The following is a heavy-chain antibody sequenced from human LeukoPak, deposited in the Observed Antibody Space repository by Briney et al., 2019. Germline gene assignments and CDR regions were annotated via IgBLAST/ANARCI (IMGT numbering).Heavy chain of an antibody. Sequence: PGGSLRLSCAASGFTFSTYGMHSVGQAPGKGLEWVAFIRYDGSNKYYADSVKGRFTISRDNSKNTLYLQMNSLRAEDTAVYYCATADSIYSRDDSPFEYWGQGTLVTVSS. CDR1: GFTFSTYG. J-gene: IGHJ4*02. CDR2: IRYDGSNK. CDR3: ATADSIYSRDDSPFEY. D-gene: IGHD6-19*01. V-gene: IGHV3-30*02.